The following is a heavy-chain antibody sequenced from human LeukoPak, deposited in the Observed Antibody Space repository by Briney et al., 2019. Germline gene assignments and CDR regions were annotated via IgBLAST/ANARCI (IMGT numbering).Heavy chain of an antibody. D-gene: IGHD1-26*01. V-gene: IGHV1-46*01. CDR3: ARGVWELPQKSYYYYYMDV. J-gene: IGHJ6*03. CDR1: GYTFTSYY. CDR2: INPSGGST. Sequence: GASVKVSCKASGYTFTSYYMHWVRQAPGQGLEWMGIINPSGGSTSYAQKFQGRVTITADESTSTAYMELSSLRSEDTAVYYCARGVWELPQKSYYYYYMDVWGKGTTVTISS.